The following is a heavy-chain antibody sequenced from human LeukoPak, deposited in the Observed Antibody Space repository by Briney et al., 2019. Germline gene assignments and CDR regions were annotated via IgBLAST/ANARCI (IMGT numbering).Heavy chain of an antibody. D-gene: IGHD3-10*01. CDR3: ARDYSMVRGVEMGGFDY. Sequence: ASQKMSCTASGYTFTSYGISWGRHAPGQGLEWMGWITAYNGDTNYAQKLQGRETMTTDTSTSTAYMELRSLRADDTAVYYCARDYSMVRGVEMGGFDYWGQGTNLTVS. CDR2: ITAYNGDT. J-gene: IGHJ4*02. V-gene: IGHV1-18*01. CDR1: GYTFTSYG.